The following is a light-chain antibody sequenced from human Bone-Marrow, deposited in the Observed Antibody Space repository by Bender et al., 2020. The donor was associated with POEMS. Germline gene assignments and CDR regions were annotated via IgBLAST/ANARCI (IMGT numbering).Light chain of an antibody. J-gene: IGLJ3*02. CDR1: SSDIGAYGF. V-gene: IGLV2-14*02. CDR2: ETN. CDR3: SSYAASTTLEV. Sequence: QSPLTQPASVSGSPGQAITISCTGTSSDIGAYGFVSWYQQYPGKAPKLMIYETNKRPSGVSNRFSGSRSGNTASLTISGLQLDDEADYYCSSYAASTTLEVFGGGTKVTVL.